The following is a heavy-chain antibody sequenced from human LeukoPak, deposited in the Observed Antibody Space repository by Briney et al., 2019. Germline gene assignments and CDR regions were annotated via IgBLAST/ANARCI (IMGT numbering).Heavy chain of an antibody. D-gene: IGHD5-18*01. CDR1: GFTFSNAW. CDR2: IKSKTDGGTT. CDR3: TTETPYSYGPPAFDY. J-gene: IGHJ4*02. V-gene: IGHV3-15*01. Sequence: GGSLRLSCAASGFTFSNAWMSWVRQAPGKGLEWVGRIKSKTDGGTTDYAAPVKGRFTISRDDSKNTLYLQMNSLKTEDTAVYYCTTETPYSYGPPAFDYWGQGTLVTVSP.